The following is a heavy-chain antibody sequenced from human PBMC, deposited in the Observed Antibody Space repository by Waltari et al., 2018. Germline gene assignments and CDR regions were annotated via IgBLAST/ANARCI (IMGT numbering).Heavy chain of an antibody. J-gene: IGHJ4*02. CDR1: GLSFPTFG. D-gene: IGHD7-27*01. V-gene: IGHV3-23*01. CDR3: AKDRYSTGDRGYFDH. CDR2: ISGSGGVT. Sequence: EAQLLESGGGLVQPGGSLKLPCDAPGLSFPTFGLRWVRQAPGKGLEWVSSISGSGGVTYYADSVRGRFTISRDNSKQTVYLQMNSLRAEDTAVYYCAKDRYSTGDRGYFDHWGQGSLVTVSS.